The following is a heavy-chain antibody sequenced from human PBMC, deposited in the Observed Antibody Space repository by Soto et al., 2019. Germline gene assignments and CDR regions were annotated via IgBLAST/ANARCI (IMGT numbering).Heavy chain of an antibody. CDR1: GFTFSKAW. J-gene: IGHJ4*02. CDR2: IKSKSDGETT. CDR3: ATDARGRWAPGIDY. D-gene: IGHD1-26*01. V-gene: IGHV3-15*01. Sequence: EVQVVESGGGLVKPGGSLRLSCAASGFTFSKAWMNWVRQAPGKGLEWVGRIKSKSDGETTYYAAPVKGRFTISRDDSKSTLYLQMNNLETEDTDLYYCATDARGRWAPGIDYWGQGTLVTVSS.